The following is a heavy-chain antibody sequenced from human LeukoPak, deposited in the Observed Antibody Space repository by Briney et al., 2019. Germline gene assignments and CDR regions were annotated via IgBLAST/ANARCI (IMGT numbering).Heavy chain of an antibody. CDR2: INWNGGST. V-gene: IGHV3-20*04. CDR1: GFTFDDYG. J-gene: IGHJ4*02. CDR3: ARFIRGYSYGAFDY. Sequence: RPGGSLRLSCAASGFTFDDYGMTWVRQAPGKGLEWVSSINWNGGSTGYADSVKGRFTISRDKAKNSLYLQMNSLRAEDTALYYCARFIRGYSYGAFDYWGQGTLVTVSS. D-gene: IGHD5-18*01.